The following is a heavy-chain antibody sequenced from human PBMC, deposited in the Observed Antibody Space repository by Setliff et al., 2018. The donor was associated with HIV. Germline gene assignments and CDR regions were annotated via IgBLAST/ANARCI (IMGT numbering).Heavy chain of an antibody. CDR1: GDLFTSYA. J-gene: IGHJ5*02. V-gene: IGHV1-18*01. Sequence: ASVKVSCKTSGDLFTSYAFNWVRQAPGQGLEWMGWISAYNGNTNYAQKVQGRVTMTTDTSTSTAYMELRSLRSDDTAVYYCARRPRHYYASGSVWFDPWGQGTLVTVSS. CDR3: ARRPRHYYASGSVWFDP. D-gene: IGHD3-10*01. CDR2: ISAYNGNT.